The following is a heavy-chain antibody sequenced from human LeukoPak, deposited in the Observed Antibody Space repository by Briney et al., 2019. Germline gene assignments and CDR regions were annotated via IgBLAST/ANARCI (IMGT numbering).Heavy chain of an antibody. Sequence: GGSLRLSCTASGFTFSSFGMHWVRQAPGKGLEWVAFMRFDGSNEHHADSVKGRFTISRDNSKNTLYLQMNSLRAEDTAVYYCARASLKTYCSGGSCYWRECDYWGQGTLVTASS. V-gene: IGHV3-30*02. D-gene: IGHD2-15*01. J-gene: IGHJ4*02. CDR3: ARASLKTYCSGGSCYWRECDY. CDR1: GFTFSSFG. CDR2: MRFDGSNE.